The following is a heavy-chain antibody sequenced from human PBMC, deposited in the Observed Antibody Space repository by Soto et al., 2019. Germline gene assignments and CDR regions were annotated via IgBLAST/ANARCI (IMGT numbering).Heavy chain of an antibody. CDR3: ARAPPGYSNDSAYTGMYA. CDR2: IRQDGNEK. Sequence: PGGSLRLSCAASGFTFSTYWRSWVRQAPGKGLEWVATIRQDGNEKHCVDSVKGRFTISRDNAKNTLYLLMNSLRAEDTAVYYCARAPPGYSNDSAYTGMYAWCQEDAVTISS. CDR1: GFTFSTYW. V-gene: IGHV3-7*01. D-gene: IGHD3-22*01. J-gene: IGHJ6*02.